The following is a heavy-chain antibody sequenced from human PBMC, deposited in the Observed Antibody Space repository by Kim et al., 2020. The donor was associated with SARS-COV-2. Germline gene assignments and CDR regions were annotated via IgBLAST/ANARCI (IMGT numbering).Heavy chain of an antibody. CDR3: ASYLVRGIINAMDV. CDR2: ISASGGNT. D-gene: IGHD3-10*01. CDR1: RLTFSTYA. V-gene: IGHV3-23*01. J-gene: IGHJ6*02. Sequence: GGSLRLSCAASRLTFSTYAMSWVRQAPGKGLEWVSTISASGGNTYYADSVKGRFTISRDNSKNTLYLQINSLRAEDTAVYYCASYLVRGIINAMDVWGQGTTVTVSS.